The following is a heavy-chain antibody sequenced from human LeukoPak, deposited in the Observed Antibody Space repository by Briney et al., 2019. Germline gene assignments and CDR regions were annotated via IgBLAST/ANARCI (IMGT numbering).Heavy chain of an antibody. CDR1: GYSFTSYW. Sequence: GESLKISCKGSGYSFTSYWIGWVRQMPGRGLEWMGITYPGDSETRYSLSFQGQVTISADKSINTAYLQWSSLKASDTAMYYCAKSGTYDAFDVWGQGTMVTVSS. CDR3: AKSGTYDAFDV. D-gene: IGHD1-26*01. V-gene: IGHV5-51*01. CDR2: TYPGDSET. J-gene: IGHJ3*01.